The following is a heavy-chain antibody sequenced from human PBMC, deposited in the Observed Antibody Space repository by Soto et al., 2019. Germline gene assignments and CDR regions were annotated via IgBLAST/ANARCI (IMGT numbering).Heavy chain of an antibody. CDR2: INPSGGST. J-gene: IGHJ6*02. CDR1: QYSFTSYY. CDR3: ARALYYADSLPVGAEPRYYAIDV. Sequence: QVQLVQSGAEVKKPGASVKVSCKASQYSFTSYYVHWVRQAPGQGLEWMGIINPSGGSTNYAQRLQGRVTMTRDTSTSTVYMELSSLRSEDTAVYYCARALYYADSLPVGAEPRYYAIDVWGLGTTVTVSS. D-gene: IGHD3-22*01. V-gene: IGHV1-46*01.